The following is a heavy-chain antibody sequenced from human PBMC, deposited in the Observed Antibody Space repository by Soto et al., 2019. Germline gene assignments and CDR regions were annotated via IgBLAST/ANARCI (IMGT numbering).Heavy chain of an antibody. CDR3: ARHPRGVSWGHYYYYGMDV. CDR2: IYHSGST. Sequence: PSETLSLTCAVSCGSISSGGYSWSWIRQPPGKGLEWIGYIYHSGSTYYNPSLKSRVTISVDRSKNQFSLKLSSVTAADTAVYYCARHPRGVSWGHYYYYGMDVWGQGTTVTVSS. V-gene: IGHV4-30-2*01. CDR1: CGSISSGGYS. D-gene: IGHD3-10*01. J-gene: IGHJ6*02.